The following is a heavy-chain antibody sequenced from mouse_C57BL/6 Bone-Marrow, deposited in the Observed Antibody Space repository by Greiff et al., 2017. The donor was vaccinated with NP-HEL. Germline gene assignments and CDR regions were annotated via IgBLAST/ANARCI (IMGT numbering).Heavy chain of an antibody. Sequence: QVQLQQPGTELVKPGASGYTFTSYWMHWVKQRPGQGLEWIGNINPSNGGTNYNEKFKSKATLTVDKSSSTAYMQLSSLTSEDSAVYYCAGGMVRKWYFDVWGTGTTVTVSS. V-gene: IGHV1-53*01. CDR3: AGGMVRKWYFDV. CDR2: INPSNGGT. J-gene: IGHJ1*03. D-gene: IGHD2-3*01. CDR1: GYTFTSYW.